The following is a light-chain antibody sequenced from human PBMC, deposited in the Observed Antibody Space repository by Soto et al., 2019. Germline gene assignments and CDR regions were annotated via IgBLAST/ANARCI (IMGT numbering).Light chain of an antibody. V-gene: IGKV1-39*01. J-gene: IGKJ1*01. CDR2: GAS. CDR3: QQNYNTPRT. Sequence: DIQMTQSPSSLSASVGDRVTITCRASQSISNYLNWYQQKPGKAPTLLMFGASTLQSGVPSRFSGSGSGTDFTLTINSLQPEDFATYYCQQNYNTPRTFGQGTKVEIK. CDR1: QSISNY.